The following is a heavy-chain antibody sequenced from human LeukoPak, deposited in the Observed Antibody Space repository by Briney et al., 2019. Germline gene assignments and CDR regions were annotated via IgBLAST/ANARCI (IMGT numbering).Heavy chain of an antibody. CDR2: ISHSGTT. Sequence: SETLSLTCAVSGGSISTGGHSWSWIRQPPGKGLEWIGYISHSGTTYYNLSLKSRVTMSVDTSNNQFSLKLSSVTAVDTAVYYCAKKAAVAGTFDYWGQGTLVTVSS. V-gene: IGHV4-30-2*01. J-gene: IGHJ4*02. CDR1: GGSISTGGHS. CDR3: AKKAAVAGTFDY. D-gene: IGHD6-19*01.